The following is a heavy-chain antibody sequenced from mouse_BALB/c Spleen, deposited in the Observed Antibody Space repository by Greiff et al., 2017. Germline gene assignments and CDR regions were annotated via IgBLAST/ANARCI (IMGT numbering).Heavy chain of an antibody. J-gene: IGHJ4*01. V-gene: IGHV3-6*02. D-gene: IGHD1-2*01. CDR3: ARWAHYYGYGGAMDY. CDR2: ISYDGSN. CDR1: GYSITSGYY. Sequence: EVKLMESGPGLVKPSQSLSLTCSVTGYSITSGYYWNWIRQFPGNKLEWMGYISYDGSNNYNPSLKNRISITRDTSKNQFFLKLNSVTTEDTATYYCARWAHYYGYGGAMDYWGQGTSVTVSS.